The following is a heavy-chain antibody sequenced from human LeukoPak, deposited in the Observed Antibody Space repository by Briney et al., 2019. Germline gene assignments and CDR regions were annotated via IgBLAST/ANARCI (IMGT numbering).Heavy chain of an antibody. CDR1: GFTFSSYA. CDR2: IGGSGVNT. CDR3: ARDQRDCSSTSCYLDY. D-gene: IGHD2-2*01. Sequence: GGSLRLSCAASGFTFSSYAMSWVRQAPGKGLEWVSAIGGSGVNTQNADSVEGRITISRDNPKNTLYLQMNSLRVEDSAMYYCARDQRDCSSTSCYLDYWGQGTLVTVSS. J-gene: IGHJ4*02. V-gene: IGHV3-23*01.